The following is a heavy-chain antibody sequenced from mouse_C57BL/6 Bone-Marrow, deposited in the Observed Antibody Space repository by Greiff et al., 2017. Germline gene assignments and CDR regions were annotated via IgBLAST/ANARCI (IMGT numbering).Heavy chain of an antibody. D-gene: IGHD2-5*01. Sequence: EVKLVESGGDLVKPGGSLKLSCAASGFTFSSYGMSWVRQTPDKRLEWVATISSGGSYTYYPDSVKGRFTISRDNAKNTLYLQMSSLKSEDTAMYYYARYSNLDYWGQGTTLTVSS. CDR2: ISSGGSYT. J-gene: IGHJ2*01. CDR3: ARYSNLDY. V-gene: IGHV5-6*01. CDR1: GFTFSSYG.